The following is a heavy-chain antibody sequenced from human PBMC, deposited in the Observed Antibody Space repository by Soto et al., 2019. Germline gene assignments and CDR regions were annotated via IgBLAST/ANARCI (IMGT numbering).Heavy chain of an antibody. CDR1: GFTFSSYS. CDR3: YGSYYFDY. CDR2: IESGSGDTI. D-gene: IGHD5-18*01. V-gene: IGHV3-48*01. J-gene: IGHJ4*02. Sequence: GGSLRLSCAASGFTFSSYSMNWVRQAPGKGLEWLSYIESGSGDTIYYADSVKGRFTISRDNAKNSLYLQMNSLRAEDTAVYYSYGSYYFDYWGQGTLVTVSS.